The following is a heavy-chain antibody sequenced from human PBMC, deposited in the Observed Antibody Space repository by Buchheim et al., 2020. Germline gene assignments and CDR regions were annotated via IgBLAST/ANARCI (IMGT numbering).Heavy chain of an antibody. CDR3: ARDGVAEGLYFDY. D-gene: IGHD2-15*01. CDR1: GFTFSDFW. Sequence: EVQLVESGGGLVQPGGSLRLSCAASGFTFSDFWMNWVRQAPGKGLEWVASINQRGTEKYYVDSVKGRFTVSRDNGKNSRYLRMNNLRAEDTAVYYCARDGVAEGLYFDYWGQGTL. J-gene: IGHJ4*02. V-gene: IGHV3-7*01. CDR2: INQRGTEK.